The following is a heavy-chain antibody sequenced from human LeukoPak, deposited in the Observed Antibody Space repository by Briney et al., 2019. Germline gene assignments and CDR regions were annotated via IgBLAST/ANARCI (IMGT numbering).Heavy chain of an antibody. V-gene: IGHV4-61*01. Sequence: SQTLSLTCTVSGGSISRGNYYWSWIRQPPGKGLEWIGYIYYSGSTTYNPSLTSRLTMSVDTSKNQFSLKLSSVTVADTAVYYCARHFFPNYYGSGSYSGGWFDPWGQGTLVTVSS. CDR1: GGSISRGNYY. D-gene: IGHD3-10*01. J-gene: IGHJ5*02. CDR2: IYYSGST. CDR3: ARHFFPNYYGSGSYSGGWFDP.